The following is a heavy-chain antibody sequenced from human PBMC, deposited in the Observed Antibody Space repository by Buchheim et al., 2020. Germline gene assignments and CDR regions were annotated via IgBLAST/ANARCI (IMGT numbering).Heavy chain of an antibody. V-gene: IGHV4-34*01. CDR2: INHSGST. Sequence: QVQLQQWGAGLLKPSETLSLTCAVYGGSFSGYYWSWIRQPPGKGLEWIGEINHSGSTNYNPSLKSRVTISVDTSKHRFSLKLRSVTAADTAVYYCARVVVPAAMRGGMDVWGQGTT. J-gene: IGHJ6*02. CDR1: GGSFSGYY. CDR3: ARVVVPAAMRGGMDV. D-gene: IGHD2-2*01.